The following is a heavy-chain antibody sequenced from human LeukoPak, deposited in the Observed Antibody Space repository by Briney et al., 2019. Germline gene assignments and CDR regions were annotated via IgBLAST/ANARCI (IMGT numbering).Heavy chain of an antibody. D-gene: IGHD5-12*01. V-gene: IGHV3-23*01. CDR1: GFTFSSYA. J-gene: IGHJ4*02. CDR3: AKGPGYSGYDVLSEDDY. Sequence: GGSLRLSCAASGFTFSSYAMSWVRQALGKGLEWVSAISGSGGSTYYADSVKGRFTISRDNSKNTLYLQMNSLRAEDTAVYYCAKGPGYSGYDVLSEDDYWGQGTLVTVSS. CDR2: ISGSGGST.